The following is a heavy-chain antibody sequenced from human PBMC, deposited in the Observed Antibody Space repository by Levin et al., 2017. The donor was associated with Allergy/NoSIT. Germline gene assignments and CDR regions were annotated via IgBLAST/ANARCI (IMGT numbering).Heavy chain of an antibody. CDR1: GYSFTSYW. V-gene: IGHV5-51*01. CDR3: ARHTSSSSLRAFDI. J-gene: IGHJ3*02. CDR2: IWPGDSDT. D-gene: IGHD6-6*01. Sequence: KVSCKGSGYSFTSYWIGWVRQMPGKGLEWMGIIWPGDSDTRYSPSFRGQVTISADKSISTAYLQWSSLKASDTALYYCARHTSSSSLRAFDIWGQGTMVTVSS.